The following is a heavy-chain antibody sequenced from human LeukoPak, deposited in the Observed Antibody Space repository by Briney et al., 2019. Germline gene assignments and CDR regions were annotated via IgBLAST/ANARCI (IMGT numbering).Heavy chain of an antibody. CDR1: GYTFTMYY. CDR3: ARVSYGDYATHFDY. D-gene: IGHD4-17*01. V-gene: IGHV1-2*06. Sequence: GSXXVSCKASGYTFTMYYMHWVRQAPGQGLEWMGRINPDTGETDYAQNFHGRVTITRDTSISTAYMELSSLRSDDTAMYYCARVSYGDYATHFDYWGQGTLVTVSS. J-gene: IGHJ4*02. CDR2: INPDTGET.